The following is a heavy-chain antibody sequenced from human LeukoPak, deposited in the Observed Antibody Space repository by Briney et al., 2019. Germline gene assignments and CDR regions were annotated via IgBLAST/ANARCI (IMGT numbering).Heavy chain of an antibody. CDR3: ARHGYSSGWYEGYFDY. CDR1: GYSFSNYW. V-gene: IGHV5-51*01. D-gene: IGHD6-19*01. J-gene: IGHJ4*02. Sequence: KPGESLKISCMGSGYSFSNYWIGWVRQMPGKGLEWMGIIYPDESDTRYSPSFQGQVTVSADKSISTAYLQWSSLKASDTAMYYCARHGYSSGWYEGYFDYWGQGTLVTVSS. CDR2: IYPDESDT.